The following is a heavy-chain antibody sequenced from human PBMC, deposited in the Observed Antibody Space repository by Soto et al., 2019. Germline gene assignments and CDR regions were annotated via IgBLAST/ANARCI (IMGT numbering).Heavy chain of an antibody. CDR1: GGSISTPGYS. CDR2: VYHNGHA. V-gene: IGHV4-30-2*01. J-gene: IGHJ6*02. Sequence: SETLSLTCTDSGGSISTPGYSWSWIRQPPGKAPDWIGYVYHNGHANPKPSLTSPVTITLHRAKNQFSLKMPSVTAADRGLYYCAARHYYYYGLDVWGQGTTVTVS. CDR3: AARHYYYYGLDV.